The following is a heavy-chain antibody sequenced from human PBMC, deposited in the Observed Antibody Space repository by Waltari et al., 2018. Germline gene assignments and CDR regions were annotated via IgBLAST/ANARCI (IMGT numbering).Heavy chain of an antibody. CDR2: VQYSGRS. J-gene: IGHJ5*02. CDR3: ARDRGRGIYLDT. D-gene: IGHD2-15*01. CDR1: GASMISTDW. Sequence: QLQLQESGPGLVKPSGTLSLRCTVSGASMISTDWWSWVRQSPQKGLEWIGQVQYSGRSNYNPSFASRVTVSIDTSNNQFTLKLTSATAADTAMYYCARDRGRGIYLDTWGPGMQVTVSP. V-gene: IGHV4-4*02.